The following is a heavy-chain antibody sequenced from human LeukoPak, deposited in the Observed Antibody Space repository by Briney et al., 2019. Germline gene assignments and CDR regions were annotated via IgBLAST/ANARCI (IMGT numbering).Heavy chain of an antibody. CDR1: GFSFSTHW. V-gene: IGHV3-74*01. Sequence: GGSLRLSCAASGFSFSTHWMHWVRQAPGRELVWVARIDYDGSSTAYPDSVKGRFTISRDNAKNTLYLQMNSLRAGDTAVYYCARGGQGAIDIWGPGTLVIVSS. J-gene: IGHJ3*02. CDR3: ARGGQGAIDI. CDR2: IDYDGSST.